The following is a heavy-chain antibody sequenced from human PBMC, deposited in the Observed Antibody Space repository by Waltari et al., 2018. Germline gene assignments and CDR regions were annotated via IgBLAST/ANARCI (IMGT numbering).Heavy chain of an antibody. CDR1: GFTLGDYA. V-gene: IGHV3-49*04. CDR2: IRSKDYGGTT. J-gene: IGHJ4*02. Sequence: EVQLVESGGDLVQPGRSLRLSCTASGFTLGDYAMTWVRQGPGKGLEWVALIRSKDYGGTTKYAASVKGRFTIAREDSKNIAYLQMNSLETEDTAMYFCTRVRSWGLLEYWGQGTLVTVSS. CDR3: TRVRSWGLLEY. D-gene: IGHD3-16*01.